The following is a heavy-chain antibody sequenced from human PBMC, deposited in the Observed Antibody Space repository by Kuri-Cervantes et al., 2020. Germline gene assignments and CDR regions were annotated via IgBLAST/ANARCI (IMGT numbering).Heavy chain of an antibody. D-gene: IGHD3-22*01. CDR3: ARDSLIYDSSGYWTYYFDY. J-gene: IGHJ4*02. V-gene: IGHV4-34*01. Sequence: SQTLSLTCVVYGGSFSVYYWNWIRQPPGKGLEWIGDINHSGSTNYNPSLKSRVTISVDKSKNQFSLKLSSVTAADTAVCYCARDSLIYDSSGYWTYYFDYWGQGTLVTVSS. CDR2: INHSGST. CDR1: GGSFSVYY.